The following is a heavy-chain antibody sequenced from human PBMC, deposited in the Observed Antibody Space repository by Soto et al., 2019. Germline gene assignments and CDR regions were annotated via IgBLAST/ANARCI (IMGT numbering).Heavy chain of an antibody. J-gene: IGHJ3*02. D-gene: IGHD3-10*01. V-gene: IGHV2-5*02. CDR2: IYWDDDK. Sequence: QITLKESGPTLVKPTPTLTLTCTFSGFSLSTSGVGVGWIRQPPGKALEWLALIYWDDDKRYSPSLKSRLTNTKDTSKNQVVLTMTNMDPVDTAPYYCEHLVWNIDAGLGSYDAFDIWGRGRMVTVSS. CDR3: EHLVWNIDAGLGSYDAFDI. CDR1: GFSLSTSGVG.